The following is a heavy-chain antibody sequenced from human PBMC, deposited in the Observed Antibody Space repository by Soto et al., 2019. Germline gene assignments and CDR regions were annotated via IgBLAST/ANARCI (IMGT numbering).Heavy chain of an antibody. J-gene: IGHJ3*02. CDR2: IKQDGSEK. CDR3: ARAGRITIFSTGYPLNAFDI. V-gene: IGHV3-7*01. D-gene: IGHD3-9*01. Sequence: EVQLVESGGGLVQPGGSLRLSCAASGFTFSSYWMSWVRQAPGKGLEWVANIKQDGSEKYYVDSVKGRFTISRDNAKNSLYLHMNSLRAEDTAVYHCARAGRITIFSTGYPLNAFDIWGQGTMVTVSS. CDR1: GFTFSSYW.